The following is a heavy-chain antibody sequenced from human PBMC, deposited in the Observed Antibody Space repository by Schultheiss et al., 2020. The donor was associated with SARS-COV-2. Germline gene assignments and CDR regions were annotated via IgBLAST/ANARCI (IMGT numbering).Heavy chain of an antibody. CDR3: ARRQGSSGWYEYFDY. J-gene: IGHJ4*02. D-gene: IGHD6-19*01. V-gene: IGHV4-34*01. CDR1: GGSFSGYY. CDR2: IYHSGST. Sequence: SETLSLTCAVYGGSFSGYYWSWIRQPPGKGLEWIGEIYHSGSTNYNPSLKSRVTISVDKSKNQFSLKLSSVTAADTAVYYCARRQGSSGWYEYFDYWGQGTLVTVSS.